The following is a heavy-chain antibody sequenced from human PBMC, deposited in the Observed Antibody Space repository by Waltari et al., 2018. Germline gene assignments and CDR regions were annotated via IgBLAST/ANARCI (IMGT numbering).Heavy chain of an antibody. D-gene: IGHD2-8*02. Sequence: EELLVESGGDLVHPGGSVRLSCAVSGFNLTEYGMSWVGQAPGKVLEWVANIKHDGSETNYVDSVKGRFTISRDNAKKSVYLQMNSLRADDTAIYFCARYEGHCIGDFCYFPDAFDTRGQGTMVTVSS. CDR1: GFNLTEYG. CDR3: ARYEGHCIGDFCYFPDAFDT. J-gene: IGHJ3*02. CDR2: IKHDGSET. V-gene: IGHV3-7*01.